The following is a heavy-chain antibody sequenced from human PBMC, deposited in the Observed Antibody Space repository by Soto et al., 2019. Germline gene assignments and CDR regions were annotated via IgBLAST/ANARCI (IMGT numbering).Heavy chain of an antibody. V-gene: IGHV4-34*01. CDR3: ARGGTHYDFWSGYYPQGPLFAY. CDR2: INHSGST. CDR1: GGSFSGYY. Sequence: SETLSLTCAVYGGSFSGYYWSWIRQPPGKGLEWIGEINHSGSTNYNPSLKSRVTISVDTSKNQFSLKLSSVTAADTAVYYCARGGTHYDFWSGYYPQGPLFAYWGQGTLVTVSS. J-gene: IGHJ4*02. D-gene: IGHD3-3*01.